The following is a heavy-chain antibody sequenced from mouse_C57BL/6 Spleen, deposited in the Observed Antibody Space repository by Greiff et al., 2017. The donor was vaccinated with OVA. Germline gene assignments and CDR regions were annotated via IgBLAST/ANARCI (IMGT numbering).Heavy chain of an antibody. Sequence: VQLQQSGAELVRPGASVTLSCKASGYTFTDYEMHWVKQTPVHGLEWIGAIDPETGGTAYNQKFKGKAILTADKSSSTAYMELRSLTSEDSAVYYCTRWDTVVADYWGQGTTLTVSS. J-gene: IGHJ2*01. D-gene: IGHD1-1*01. CDR1: GYTFTDYE. CDR3: TRWDTVVADY. V-gene: IGHV1-15*01. CDR2: IDPETGGT.